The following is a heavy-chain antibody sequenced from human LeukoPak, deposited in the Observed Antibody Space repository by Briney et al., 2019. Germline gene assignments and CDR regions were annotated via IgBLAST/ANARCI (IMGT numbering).Heavy chain of an antibody. CDR1: GGSFSGYY. CDR3: ARALAVAGPRDY. V-gene: IGHV4-34*01. Sequence: SETLSLTCAVYGGSFSGYYWSWIRQPPGKGLEWIGEINHSGGTNYNPSLKSRVTISVDTSKNQFSLKLSSVTAADTAVYYCARALAVAGPRDYWGQGTLVTVSS. CDR2: INHSGGT. D-gene: IGHD6-19*01. J-gene: IGHJ4*02.